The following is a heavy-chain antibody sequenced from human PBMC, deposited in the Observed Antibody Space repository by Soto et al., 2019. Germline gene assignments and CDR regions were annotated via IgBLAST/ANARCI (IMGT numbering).Heavy chain of an antibody. V-gene: IGHV4-39*01. Sequence: SETLSLTCTVWGGSISSTSYYWGWVRQRPVKGLEWIGTINHSGNTSYNPSLQRRVTISGDTSKNQFSLKLRSVTAADTAVYHCASLILRFLEWLSPFDYWGRGTLVTVSS. D-gene: IGHD3-3*01. CDR1: GGSISSTSYY. CDR3: ASLILRFLEWLSPFDY. CDR2: INHSGNT. J-gene: IGHJ4*02.